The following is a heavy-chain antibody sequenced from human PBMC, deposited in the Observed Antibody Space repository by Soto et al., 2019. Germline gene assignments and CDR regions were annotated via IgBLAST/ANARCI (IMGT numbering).Heavy chain of an antibody. CDR3: ARSLRATSPLTF. V-gene: IGHV3-11*06. J-gene: IGHJ4*02. D-gene: IGHD7-27*01. Sequence: GSLRLSCEASGFTFTDYHMSWIRQAPGKGLEWVALISETGSHTAYAESVKGRFTISRDNARPSVFLQMNSLRSDDTAVYCCARSLRATSPLTFWGQGTPVTVSS. CDR1: GFTFTDYH. CDR2: ISETGSHT.